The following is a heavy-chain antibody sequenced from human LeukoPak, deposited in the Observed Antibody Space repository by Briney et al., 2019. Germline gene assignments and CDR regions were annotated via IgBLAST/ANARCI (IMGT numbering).Heavy chain of an antibody. CDR2: IYHSGST. D-gene: IGHD5-12*01. CDR3: ARGNSGYDPGWFDP. V-gene: IGHV4-30-2*01. Sequence: SETLSLTCAVSGGSISSGGYSWSWIRQPPGKGLEWIGYIYHSGSTYYNPSLKSRVTISVDRSKNQFSLKPSSVTAADTAVYYCARGNSGYDPGWFDPWGQGTLVTVSS. CDR1: GGSISSGGYS. J-gene: IGHJ5*02.